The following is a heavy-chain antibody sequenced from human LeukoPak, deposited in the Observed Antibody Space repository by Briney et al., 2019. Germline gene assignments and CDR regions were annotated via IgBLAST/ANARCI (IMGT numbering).Heavy chain of an antibody. V-gene: IGHV1-18*01. Sequence: GASVKVSCKASGYTFTSYGISWVRQAPGQGLEWMGWISAYNGNTNHAQKLQGRVTMTTDTSTSTAYMELRSLRSDDTAVYYCARDGAPQQLAGGMDVWGQGTTVTVSS. D-gene: IGHD6-13*01. J-gene: IGHJ6*02. CDR1: GYTFTSYG. CDR2: ISAYNGNT. CDR3: ARDGAPQQLAGGMDV.